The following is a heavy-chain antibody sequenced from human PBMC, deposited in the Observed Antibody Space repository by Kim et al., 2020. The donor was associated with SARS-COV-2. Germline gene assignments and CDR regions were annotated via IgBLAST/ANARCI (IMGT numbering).Heavy chain of an antibody. CDR3: AKELNYDILTGYYGYYFDY. CDR1: GFTFSSYG. J-gene: IGHJ4*02. V-gene: IGHV3-30*18. Sequence: GGSLRLSCAASGFTFSSYGMHWVRQAPGKGLEWVAVISYDGSNKYYADSVKGRFTISRDNSKNTLYLQMNSLRAEDTAVYYCAKELNYDILTGYYGYYFDYWGQGTLVTVSS. D-gene: IGHD3-9*01. CDR2: ISYDGSNK.